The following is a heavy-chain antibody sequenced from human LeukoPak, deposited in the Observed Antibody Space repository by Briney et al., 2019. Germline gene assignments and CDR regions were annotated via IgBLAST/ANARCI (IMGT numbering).Heavy chain of an antibody. CDR1: GGSISSYY. D-gene: IGHD6-19*01. CDR2: IYYSGST. Sequence: ETLSLTCTVSGGSISSYYWSWIRQPPGKGLEWIGYIYYSGSTNYNPSLKSRVTISVDTSKNQFSLKLSSVTAADTAVYYCAGAYSSGWYVNYWGQGTLVTVSS. J-gene: IGHJ4*02. CDR3: AGAYSSGWYVNY. V-gene: IGHV4-59*01.